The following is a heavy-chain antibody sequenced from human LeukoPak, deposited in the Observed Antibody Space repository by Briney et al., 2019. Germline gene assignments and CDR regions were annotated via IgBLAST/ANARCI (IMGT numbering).Heavy chain of an antibody. V-gene: IGHV1-2*02. J-gene: IGHJ3*02. D-gene: IGHD1-26*01. Sequence: ASVKVSCKASGYTFTGYYMHWVRQAPGQGLEWMGWINPNSGGTNYAQKFQGRVTMTRDTSISTAYMELSRLRSDDTAVYYCARVDLRWELDAFDIWGQGTMVTVSS. CDR1: GYTFTGYY. CDR3: ARVDLRWELDAFDI. CDR2: INPNSGGT.